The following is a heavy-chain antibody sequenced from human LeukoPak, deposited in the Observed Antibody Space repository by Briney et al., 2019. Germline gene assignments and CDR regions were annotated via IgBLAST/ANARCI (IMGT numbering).Heavy chain of an antibody. CDR2: ISGSGGST. Sequence: GGSLRLSCAASGFTFSSYAMSWVRQAPGKGLEWVSAISGSGGSTYYADSVKGRFTISRDNSKNTLYLQMNNLRAEDTAVYYCAKGMGDTAMVTAGLNDYWGQGTLVTVSS. CDR3: AKGMGDTAMVTAGLNDY. CDR1: GFTFSSYA. J-gene: IGHJ4*02. D-gene: IGHD5-18*01. V-gene: IGHV3-23*01.